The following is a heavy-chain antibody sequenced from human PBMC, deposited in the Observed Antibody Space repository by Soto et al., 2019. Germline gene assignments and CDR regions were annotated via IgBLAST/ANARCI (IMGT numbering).Heavy chain of an antibody. Sequence: QVQLQESGPGLVKPSETLSLTCIVSGGSISSYYWSWIRQPPGKGLEWIGYIYYSGSTNYNPSLKSRVTISVDTSKNQFSLKLSSVTAADTAVYYCAGTRGYCSGGSFPTVVDYWGQGTLVTVSS. D-gene: IGHD2-15*01. CDR2: IYYSGST. J-gene: IGHJ4*02. CDR3: AGTRGYCSGGSFPTVVDY. CDR1: GGSISSYY. V-gene: IGHV4-59*01.